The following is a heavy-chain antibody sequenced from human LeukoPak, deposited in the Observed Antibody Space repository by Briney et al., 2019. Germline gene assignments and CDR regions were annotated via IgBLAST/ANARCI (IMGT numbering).Heavy chain of an antibody. CDR1: GYSFPSYW. D-gene: IGHD3-10*01. CDR2: IDPSDSYT. J-gene: IGHJ3*02. CDR3: ARHIGYYGSGSYPNDAFDI. V-gene: IGHV5-10-1*01. Sequence: GESLKISCKGSGYSFPSYWISWVLQMPGKGLEWIGRIDPSDSYTNYSPSFQGHVTISADKSISTAYLQWSSLKASDTAMYYCARHIGYYGSGSYPNDAFDIWGQGTMVTVSS.